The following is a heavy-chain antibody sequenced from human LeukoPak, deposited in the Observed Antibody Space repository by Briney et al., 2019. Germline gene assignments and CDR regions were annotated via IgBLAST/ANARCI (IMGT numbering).Heavy chain of an antibody. J-gene: IGHJ4*02. Sequence: ASVKVSCKASGYTFTSYDINWGRQATGQGLEGRGWMNPNSGNTGYAQKFQGRVTMTRNTSISTAYMELSSLRSEDTAVYYCERKLPYNWNHGDFDYWGQGTLVTVSS. CDR1: GYTFTSYD. CDR2: MNPNSGNT. CDR3: ERKLPYNWNHGDFDY. D-gene: IGHD1-14*01. V-gene: IGHV1-8*01.